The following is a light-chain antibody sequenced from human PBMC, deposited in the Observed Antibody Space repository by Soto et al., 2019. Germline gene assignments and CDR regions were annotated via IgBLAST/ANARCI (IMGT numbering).Light chain of an antibody. Sequence: QPVLTQPASVSGSPGQSITISCTGTSSDVGGYNYVSWYQQHPGKVPKLMIYEVTTRPSGVSNRFSGSKSGNTASLTISGLQAEDEADYYCSSYTSSSTLVVFGGGTKLTVL. CDR3: SSYTSSSTLVV. V-gene: IGLV2-14*01. CDR2: EVT. J-gene: IGLJ2*01. CDR1: SSDVGGYNY.